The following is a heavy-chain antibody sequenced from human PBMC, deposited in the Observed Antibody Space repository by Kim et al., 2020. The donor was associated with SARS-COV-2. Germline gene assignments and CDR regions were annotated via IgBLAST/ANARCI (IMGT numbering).Heavy chain of an antibody. CDR3: ARDLGGPRVAATRGMDV. Sequence: LKSRVTISVDTSKNQFSLKLSSVTAADTAVYYCARDLGGPRVAATRGMDVWGQGTTVTVSS. V-gene: IGHV4-59*01. J-gene: IGHJ6*02. D-gene: IGHD2-15*01.